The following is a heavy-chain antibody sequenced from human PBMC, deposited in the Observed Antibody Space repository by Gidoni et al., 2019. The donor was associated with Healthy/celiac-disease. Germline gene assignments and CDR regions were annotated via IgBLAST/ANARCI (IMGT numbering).Heavy chain of an antibody. Sequence: QVQLVESGGGVVQPGRSLRLSCAASGFTFSSYAMHWVRQAPGKGLEWVAVISYDGSNKDYADSVKGRFTISRDNSKNTLYLQMNSLRAEDTAVYYCARGVGGDLGSYWGQGTLVTVSS. CDR3: ARGVGGDLGSY. V-gene: IGHV3-30-3*01. CDR2: ISYDGSNK. D-gene: IGHD2-21*02. J-gene: IGHJ4*02. CDR1: GFTFSSYA.